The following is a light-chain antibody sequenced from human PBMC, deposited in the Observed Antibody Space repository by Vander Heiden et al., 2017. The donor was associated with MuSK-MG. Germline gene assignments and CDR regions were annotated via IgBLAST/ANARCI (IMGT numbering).Light chain of an antibody. Sequence: EIQMTQSPFSLSASVGDRVTIPCRASQSISSYLNWYQQKPGRAPKLLIYAASSLQSGVPSRFSGSGSGTDFTLTISSLQPEDFATYYCLQSYSTPWTFGQGTKVEIK. CDR1: QSISSY. CDR3: LQSYSTPWT. V-gene: IGKV1-39*01. CDR2: AAS. J-gene: IGKJ1*01.